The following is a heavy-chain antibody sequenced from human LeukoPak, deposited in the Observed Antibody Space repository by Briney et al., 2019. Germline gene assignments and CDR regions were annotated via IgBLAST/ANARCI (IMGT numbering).Heavy chain of an antibody. V-gene: IGHV3-48*01. J-gene: IGHJ4*02. CDR1: GFTFSSYS. CDR2: ISSSSSTI. Sequence: GGSLRLSCAASGFTFSSYSMNWVRQAPGKGLEWVSYISSSSSTIYYADSVKGRFTISRDNAKNSLYLQMNGLRAEDMAVYYCARDLGYGDLEPANHYFDYWGQGTLVTVSS. D-gene: IGHD4-17*01. CDR3: ARDLGYGDLEPANHYFDY.